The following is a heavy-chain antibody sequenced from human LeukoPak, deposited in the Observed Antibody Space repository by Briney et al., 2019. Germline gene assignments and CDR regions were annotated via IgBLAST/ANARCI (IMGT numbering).Heavy chain of an antibody. J-gene: IGHJ4*02. V-gene: IGHV4-59*08. CDR1: GGSISSYY. CDR3: ARAPWRWLQFFDY. D-gene: IGHD5-24*01. Sequence: ASETLSLTCTVSGGSISSYYWSWIRQPPGKGLEWIGYIYYSGSTNYNPSLKSRVTISVDTSKNQFSLKLSSVTAADTAVYYCARAPWRWLQFFDYWGQGTLVTVSS. CDR2: IYYSGST.